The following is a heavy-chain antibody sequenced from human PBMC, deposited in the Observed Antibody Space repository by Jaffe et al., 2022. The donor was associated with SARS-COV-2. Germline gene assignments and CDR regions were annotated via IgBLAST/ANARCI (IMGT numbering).Heavy chain of an antibody. CDR1: GFTFRAYW. CDR2: INPDGSAI. D-gene: IGHD2-15*01. CDR3: MGGSQSSY. Sequence: EVQVVESGGGLVQPGGSLRLSCAASGFTFRAYWMNWVRQAPGKGLEWVANINPDGSAINYVDSVKGRFTISRDNAKNSLDLQMSSLRAEDTALYYCMGGSQSSYWGQGTLVTVSS. J-gene: IGHJ4*02. V-gene: IGHV3-7*03.